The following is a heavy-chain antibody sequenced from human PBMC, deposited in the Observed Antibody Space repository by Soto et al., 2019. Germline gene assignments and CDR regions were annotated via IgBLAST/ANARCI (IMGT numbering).Heavy chain of an antibody. CDR1: GFTFGRYA. D-gene: IGHD6-19*01. V-gene: IGHV3-23*01. J-gene: IGHJ4*02. CDR2: INNDGGRT. CDR3: ARERDSLLAASYYFDY. Sequence: SLRLSCAASGFTFGRYAMSWVRQAPGKGLEWVSGINNDGGRTYYADSVKGRFTISRDNSKNTLYLQMNSLRAEDTAVYYCARERDSLLAASYYFDYWGQGTVVTVSS.